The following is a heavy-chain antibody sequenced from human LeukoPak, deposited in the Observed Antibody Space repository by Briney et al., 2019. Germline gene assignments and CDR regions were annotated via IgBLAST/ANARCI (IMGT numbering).Heavy chain of an antibody. D-gene: IGHD3-16*01. CDR3: ARNHLGLGL. CDR1: VYTFTTHE. CDR2: INTRNGNA. V-gene: IGHV1-18*01. J-gene: IGHJ4*02. Sequence: GASVKVSFKSSVYTFTTHEIIWVRQAPAQGLEWIGWINTRNGNANYARQLQGRVTMTTDTSTSTSYMELASLRFDDTAIYYCARNHLGLGLWGQGTLVTVSS.